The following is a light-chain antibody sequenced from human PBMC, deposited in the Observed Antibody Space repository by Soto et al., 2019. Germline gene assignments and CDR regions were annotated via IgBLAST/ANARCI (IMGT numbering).Light chain of an antibody. Sequence: DMQMTQCPSSRSASVGERVTSAGRASQRISSLLNWYQQKPGKAPNLLIYAASNLQSGVPSRFSGSGSGTEFTLTITSLQPEDFATYYCQQSYSTPRTFGQGTKVDIK. CDR3: QQSYSTPRT. J-gene: IGKJ1*01. CDR2: AAS. V-gene: IGKV1-39*01. CDR1: QRISSL.